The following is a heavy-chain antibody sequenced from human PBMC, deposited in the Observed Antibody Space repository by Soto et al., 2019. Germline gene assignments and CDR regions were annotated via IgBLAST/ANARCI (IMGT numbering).Heavy chain of an antibody. V-gene: IGHV3-30-3*01. Sequence: GGSLRLSCAASGFTFSNYDMHWVRQAPVKGLEWVAVISYDESHKYYAVSVKGRFTISRDNSKNTLYLQMNSLRAEDTAVYYCASFSNHLLYFVWGQGTLVTVSS. CDR1: GFTFSNYD. D-gene: IGHD3-9*01. J-gene: IGHJ4*02. CDR3: ASFSNHLLYFV. CDR2: ISYDESHK.